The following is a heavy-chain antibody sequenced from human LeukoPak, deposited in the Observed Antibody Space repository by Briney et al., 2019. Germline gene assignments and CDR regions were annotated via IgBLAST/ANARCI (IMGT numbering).Heavy chain of an antibody. CDR2: IYPNNGGT. D-gene: IGHD3-16*02. CDR3: ASGYTSVPG. J-gene: IGHJ4*02. V-gene: IGHV1-2*02. Sequence: ASVKVSCKASGYPFTAYYIHWVRQAPGQGLEWMGWIYPNNGGTNYAQKSQGRVTMTRDTSISTAYMELSGLRSDDTAVYYCASGYTSVPGWGQGTLVTVSS. CDR1: GYPFTAYY.